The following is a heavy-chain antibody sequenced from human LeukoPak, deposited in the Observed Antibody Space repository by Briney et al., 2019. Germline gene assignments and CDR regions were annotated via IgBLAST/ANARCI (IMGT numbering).Heavy chain of an antibody. CDR3: ARVSILIVPYYAFDI. CDR1: GFTLSSYA. D-gene: IGHD2/OR15-2a*01. Sequence: GGSLRLSCAASGFTLSSYAMSWVRQGPGKGLEWVSAISVSGNTYHADSVKCRFTITRDNAKNSLYLQMNSLRAEHTAVYYCARVSILIVPYYAFDIWGQGTMVTVSS. V-gene: IGHV3-23*01. J-gene: IGHJ3*02. CDR2: ISVSGNT.